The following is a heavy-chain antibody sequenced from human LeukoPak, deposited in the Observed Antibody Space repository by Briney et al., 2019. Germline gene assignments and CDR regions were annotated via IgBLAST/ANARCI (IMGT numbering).Heavy chain of an antibody. V-gene: IGHV1-18*01. D-gene: IGHD1-1*01. J-gene: IGHJ5*02. Sequence: GASVKVSCKASGYTFTSYGISWVRQAPGQGLEWMGWISAYNGNTNYAQKLQGRVTMTTDTSTSTAYMELRSLRSDDTVVYYCARDGGVAGTLGVEWFDPWGQGTLVTVSS. CDR3: ARDGGVAGTLGVEWFDP. CDR2: ISAYNGNT. CDR1: GYTFTSYG.